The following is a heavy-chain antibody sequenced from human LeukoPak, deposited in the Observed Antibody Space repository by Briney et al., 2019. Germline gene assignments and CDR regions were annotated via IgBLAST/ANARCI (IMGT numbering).Heavy chain of an antibody. Sequence: SGPTLVNPTQTLTLTCTFSGFSLGTSGVGVGWIRQPPRKALEWLALIYWNDDKRYSPSLKSRVTITKDTSKNQVVLTMTNMDPVDTATYYCAHHATLTPDAFDFDSWGQGTLVTVS. CDR2: IYWNDDK. D-gene: IGHD3-9*01. CDR1: GFSLGTSGVG. CDR3: AHHATLTPDAFDFDS. V-gene: IGHV2-5*01. J-gene: IGHJ4*02.